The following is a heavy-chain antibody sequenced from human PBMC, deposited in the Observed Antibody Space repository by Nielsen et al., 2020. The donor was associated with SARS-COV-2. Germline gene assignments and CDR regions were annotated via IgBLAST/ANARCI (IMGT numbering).Heavy chain of an antibody. Sequence: GESLKISCAASGFTFSSYSMNWVRQAPGKGLEWVSSISSSSSYIYYADSVKGRFNISRDNAKNSLYLRMNSLRAEDTAVYYCARVFIKRVVVTRSYYYYGMDVWGQGTTVTVSS. CDR3: ARVFIKRVVVTRSYYYYGMDV. J-gene: IGHJ6*02. CDR2: ISSSSSYI. V-gene: IGHV3-21*04. CDR1: GFTFSSYS. D-gene: IGHD3-22*01.